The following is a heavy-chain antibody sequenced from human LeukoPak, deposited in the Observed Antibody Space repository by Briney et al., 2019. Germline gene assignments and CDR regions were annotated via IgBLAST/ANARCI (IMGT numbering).Heavy chain of an antibody. Sequence: SETLSLTCTVSGGSISSYYWSWIRQPPGKGLEWIGYIYYSGSTNYNPSLKSRVTISVDTSKNQFSLKLSSVTAADTAVYYCARDRWSYYGSGSYYADYYYYYGMDVWGKGTTVTVSS. CDR3: ARDRWSYYGSGSYYADYYYYYGMDV. V-gene: IGHV4-59*01. CDR2: IYYSGST. CDR1: GGSISSYY. J-gene: IGHJ6*04. D-gene: IGHD3-10*01.